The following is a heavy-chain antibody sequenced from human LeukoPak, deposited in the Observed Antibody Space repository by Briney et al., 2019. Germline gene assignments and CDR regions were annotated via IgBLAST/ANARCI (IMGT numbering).Heavy chain of an antibody. CDR1: NDSISSGDYY. V-gene: IGHV4-30-4*01. D-gene: IGHD1-26*01. Sequence: PSETLSLTCTGSNDSISSGDYYWNWIRQPPGKGLEWIGYIFHRGGTSYNPSLKSRILFSVDTSQNQFSLKLNSVTAADTAVYYCARVRYIVGAQYYFDYWGQGTLVTVSS. J-gene: IGHJ4*02. CDR3: ARVRYIVGAQYYFDY. CDR2: IFHRGGT.